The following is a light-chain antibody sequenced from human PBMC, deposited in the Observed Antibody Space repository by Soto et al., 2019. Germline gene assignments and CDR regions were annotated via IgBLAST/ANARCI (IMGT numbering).Light chain of an antibody. CDR2: GDN. CDR1: SSNIGAEYD. J-gene: IGLJ1*01. CDR3: SSYTGSRAYV. Sequence: QSVLTQPPSVSGAPGQRVAISCTGSSSNIGAEYDVHWYQQLPGTAPKRLIYGDNNRPSGVPDRFSGSKSGTSASLAITGLQPEYEADYYCSSYTGSRAYVFGIGTKLTVL. V-gene: IGLV1-40*01.